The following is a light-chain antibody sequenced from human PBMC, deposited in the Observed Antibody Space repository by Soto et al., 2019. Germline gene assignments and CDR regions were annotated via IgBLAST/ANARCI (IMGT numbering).Light chain of an antibody. CDR2: GAS. Sequence: EIVMTQSPATLFVSPGERATLSCRASQSVSSNLAWYQQKPGQAPRLLIYGASTRATGIPARFSGSGSGTEFTLTISSLQSEDFAVYYCQQYNNSWTFGQGTKVDIK. CDR3: QQYNNSWT. J-gene: IGKJ1*01. CDR1: QSVSSN. V-gene: IGKV3-15*01.